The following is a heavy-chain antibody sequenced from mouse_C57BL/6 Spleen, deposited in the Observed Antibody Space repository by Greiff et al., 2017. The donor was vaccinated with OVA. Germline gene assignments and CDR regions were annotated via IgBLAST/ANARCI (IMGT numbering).Heavy chain of an antibody. CDR3: VGGCGYLYFDY. D-gene: IGHD2-2*01. J-gene: IGHJ2*01. CDR1: GFSFNTYA. CDR2: IRSKSNNYAT. Sequence: EVQLVESGGGLVQPKGSLKLSCAASGFSFNTYAMNWVRQAPGKGLEWVARIRSKSNNYATYHADSVKDRFTISRDDSESMLYLQMNNLKTEDTAMYYCVGGCGYLYFDYWGQGTTLTVSS. V-gene: IGHV10-1*01.